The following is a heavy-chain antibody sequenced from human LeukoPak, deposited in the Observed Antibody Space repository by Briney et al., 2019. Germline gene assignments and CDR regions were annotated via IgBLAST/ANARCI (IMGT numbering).Heavy chain of an antibody. CDR1: GFTVSNKY. V-gene: IGHV3-53*01. Sequence: PGGSLRLSCAASGFTVSNKYMTWVRQAPGKGLEWVSLIYSDGRTYYADSVKGRCTISRDNSKNTLYLQMNRLRVEDTAVYFCARGLSLSGSFDAFDIWGQGTMVTVSS. CDR3: ARGLSLSGSFDAFDI. CDR2: IYSDGRT. J-gene: IGHJ3*02. D-gene: IGHD3-3*01.